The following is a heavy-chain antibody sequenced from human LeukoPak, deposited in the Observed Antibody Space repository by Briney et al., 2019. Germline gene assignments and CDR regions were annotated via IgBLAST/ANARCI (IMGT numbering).Heavy chain of an antibody. V-gene: IGHV1-8*02. D-gene: IGHD2/OR15-2a*01. CDR2: MNPNSGNT. J-gene: IGHJ6*03. CDR1: GYTFTSYD. Sequence: GASVKVSCKASGYTFTSYDINWVRQATGQGLEWMGWMNPNSGNTGYAQKFQGRVTMTRDTSISTAYMELSRLRSDDTAVYYCARAAFTYGRYYYYMDVWGKGTTVTVSS. CDR3: ARAAFTYGRYYYYMDV.